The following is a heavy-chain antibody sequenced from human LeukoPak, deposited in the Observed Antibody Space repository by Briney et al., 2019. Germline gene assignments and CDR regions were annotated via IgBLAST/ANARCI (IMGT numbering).Heavy chain of an antibody. Sequence: SETLSLTCAVYGGSFSGYYWSWIRQPPGKGLEWIGEINHSGSTNYNPSLKSRVTISVDTSKNQFSLKLSSVTAADTAVYYCAGGVRNSSGYYFDYWGQGTLVTVSS. CDR3: AGGVRNSSGYYFDY. J-gene: IGHJ4*02. V-gene: IGHV4-34*01. D-gene: IGHD3-22*01. CDR1: GGSFSGYY. CDR2: INHSGST.